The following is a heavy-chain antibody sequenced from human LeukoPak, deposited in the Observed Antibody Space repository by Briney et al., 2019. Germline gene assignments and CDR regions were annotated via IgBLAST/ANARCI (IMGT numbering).Heavy chain of an antibody. V-gene: IGHV1-2*02. Sequence: ASVKVSCKASGYTFTGYYMHWVRQAPGQGLEWMGWINPNSGGTNYAQKFQGRVTMTRDTSISTAYMELSRLRSDDTAVYYCARVNIVVVVAATGYFDYWGQGTLSPSPQ. CDR3: ARVNIVVVVAATGYFDY. CDR1: GYTFTGYY. D-gene: IGHD2-15*01. J-gene: IGHJ4*02. CDR2: INPNSGGT.